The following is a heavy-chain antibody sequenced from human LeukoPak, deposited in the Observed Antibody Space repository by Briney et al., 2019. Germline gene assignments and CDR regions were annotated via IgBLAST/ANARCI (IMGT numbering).Heavy chain of an antibody. Sequence: SETLSLTCTVSGGSISSYYWSWIRQPPGKGLEWIGYIYYSGSTNYKPSLKSRVTISVDTSKNQFSLKLSSVTAADTAVYYCARVILFGYYDSSGYQWIDYWGQGTLVTVSS. CDR1: GGSISSYY. CDR3: ARVILFGYYDSSGYQWIDY. CDR2: IYYSGST. J-gene: IGHJ4*02. D-gene: IGHD3-22*01. V-gene: IGHV4-59*12.